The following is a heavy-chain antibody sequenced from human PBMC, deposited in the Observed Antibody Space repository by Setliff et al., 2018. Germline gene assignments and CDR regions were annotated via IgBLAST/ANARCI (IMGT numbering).Heavy chain of an antibody. J-gene: IGHJ6*02. Sequence: ASVKVSCKGSGYTFTGYYMHWVRQAPGQGLEWMGWINPNSGGTNYAQKFQGWVTMTRDTSISTAYMELSRLRSDDTAVYYCARVRQGYYDSSGAYYYYGMDVWGQGTTVTVSS. CDR3: ARVRQGYYDSSGAYYYYGMDV. V-gene: IGHV1-2*04. CDR2: INPNSGGT. CDR1: GYTFTGYY. D-gene: IGHD3-22*01.